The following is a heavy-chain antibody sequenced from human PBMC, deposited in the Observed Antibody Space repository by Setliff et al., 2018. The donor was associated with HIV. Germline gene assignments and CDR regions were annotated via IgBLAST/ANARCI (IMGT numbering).Heavy chain of an antibody. D-gene: IGHD1-26*01. Sequence: PGGSLRLSCAASGFTFSSYWMSWVRQAPGKGLEWVANIEQDGSEKYYVDSVKGRFTMSRDNAKNTVYLQMNDLRVEDTAVYFCARDRVGSTNSFDPWGQGTLVTVSS. V-gene: IGHV3-7*01. CDR2: IEQDGSEK. J-gene: IGHJ5*02. CDR3: ARDRVGSTNSFDP. CDR1: GFTFSSYW.